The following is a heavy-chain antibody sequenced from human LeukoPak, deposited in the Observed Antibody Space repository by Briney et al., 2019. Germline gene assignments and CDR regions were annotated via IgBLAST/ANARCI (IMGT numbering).Heavy chain of an antibody. CDR1: GGTFSSYA. Sequence: SVKVSCKASGGTFSSYAISWVRQAPGQGLEWIGGIIPIFGTANYAQKFQGRVTITADESTSTAYMELSSLRSEDTAVYYCARAQQGAAGTGIGYWGQGTLVTVSS. CDR3: ARAQQGAAGTGIGY. D-gene: IGHD6-13*01. V-gene: IGHV1-69*13. CDR2: IIPIFGTA. J-gene: IGHJ4*02.